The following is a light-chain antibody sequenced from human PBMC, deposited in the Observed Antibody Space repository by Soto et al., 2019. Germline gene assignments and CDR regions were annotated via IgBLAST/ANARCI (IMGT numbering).Light chain of an antibody. Sequence: QSALTQPASVSGSPGQSITISCTGTNSDVGSYDLVSWYQQHPGEAPKLMIFEVNKRPSGVSNRFSGSKSGNTASLTISGLQAEDESDYYCCSYAGGSTYVLFGGGTKLTVL. CDR1: NSDVGSYDL. CDR3: CSYAGGSTYVL. J-gene: IGLJ3*02. CDR2: EVN. V-gene: IGLV2-23*02.